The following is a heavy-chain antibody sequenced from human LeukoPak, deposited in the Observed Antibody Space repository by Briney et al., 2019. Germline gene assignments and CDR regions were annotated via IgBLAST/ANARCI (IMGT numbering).Heavy chain of an antibody. J-gene: IGHJ4*02. Sequence: ASVKVSCKASGYTFTGYYMHWVRQAPGQGLEWMGWINPNSGGTNYAQKFQSRVTMTRDTSISTAYMELSGLRSEDTAVYYCARENCSGGSCYYTELGYWGQGTLVTVSS. V-gene: IGHV1-2*02. CDR1: GYTFTGYY. CDR3: ARENCSGGSCYYTELGY. D-gene: IGHD2-15*01. CDR2: INPNSGGT.